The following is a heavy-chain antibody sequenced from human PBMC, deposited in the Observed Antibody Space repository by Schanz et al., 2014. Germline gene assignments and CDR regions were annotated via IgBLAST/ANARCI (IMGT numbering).Heavy chain of an antibody. Sequence: EVQLVESGGGLVKPGGSLRLSCTASGFSFDSYNMNWVRQSPGKGLEWVAFLSFDSRHIYYADSVKGRFTISRDNAKSSWHLQMNGLRADDTAVYYCARDGVAATTDFEYWGQGALVTVSS. D-gene: IGHD1-1*01. CDR2: LSFDSRHI. J-gene: IGHJ4*02. CDR1: GFSFDSYN. CDR3: ARDGVAATTDFEY. V-gene: IGHV3-21*06.